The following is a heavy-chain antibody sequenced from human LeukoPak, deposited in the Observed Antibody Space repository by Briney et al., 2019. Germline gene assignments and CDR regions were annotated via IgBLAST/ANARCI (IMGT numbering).Heavy chain of an antibody. V-gene: IGHV3-33*06. Sequence: GRSLRLSCAASGFTFSSYGMHWVRQAPGKGLEWVAVIWYDGSNKYYADSVKGRFTISRDNSKNTLYLQMNSLRAEDTAVYYCAKVWYYDSSGHLDYWGQGTLVTVSS. D-gene: IGHD3-22*01. CDR3: AKVWYYDSSGHLDY. CDR2: IWYDGSNK. J-gene: IGHJ4*02. CDR1: GFTFSSYG.